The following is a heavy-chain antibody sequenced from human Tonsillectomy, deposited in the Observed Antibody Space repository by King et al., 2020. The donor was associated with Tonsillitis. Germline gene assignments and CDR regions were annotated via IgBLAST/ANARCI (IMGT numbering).Heavy chain of an antibody. V-gene: IGHV3-21*01. Sequence: DVQLVESGGGLVKPGGSLTLSCAASGFTFSSYTMNWVRQAPGKGLEWVSSISSTSSYIYYADSVKGRFTISRDNARNSLYLQMSNLRAEDTAMYYCAKVGQLRYYYYYMDVWGKGTTVTVSS. D-gene: IGHD6-6*01. CDR2: ISSTSSYI. CDR3: AKVGQLRYYYYYMDV. J-gene: IGHJ6*03. CDR1: GFTFSSYT.